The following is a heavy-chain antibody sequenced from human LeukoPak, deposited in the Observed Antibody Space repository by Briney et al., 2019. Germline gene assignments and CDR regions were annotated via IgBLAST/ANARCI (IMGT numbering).Heavy chain of an antibody. CDR2: IRYDGSYK. J-gene: IGHJ2*01. Sequence: GGSLRLSCAASGFTFSRYGMHWVRQAPGKGLEWVSFIRYDGSYKDYAGSVKGRFTISRDNSKNTLHLQMNSLRTEDTAVYYCARGVGAYVWGSYRYRHFDLWGRGTLVTVSS. D-gene: IGHD3-16*02. V-gene: IGHV3-30*02. CDR1: GFTFSRYG. CDR3: ARGVGAYVWGSYRYRHFDL.